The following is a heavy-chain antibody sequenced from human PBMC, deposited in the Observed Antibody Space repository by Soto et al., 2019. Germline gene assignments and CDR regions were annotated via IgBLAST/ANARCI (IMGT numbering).Heavy chain of an antibody. CDR1: GFTFNNYG. J-gene: IGHJ6*03. Sequence: EVQLLDSGGGLVQPGGSLRLSCVASGFTFNNYGVSWVRQAPGKGLEWVSSISDSGDTTYYADSVKGRFTISRDNSKNTMYLQMNSLRVEDTALYYCASKGAGYCSGGSCYYMGVWCKGTTVAVSS. D-gene: IGHD2-15*01. CDR3: ASKGAGYCSGGSCYYMGV. CDR2: ISDSGDTT. V-gene: IGHV3-23*01.